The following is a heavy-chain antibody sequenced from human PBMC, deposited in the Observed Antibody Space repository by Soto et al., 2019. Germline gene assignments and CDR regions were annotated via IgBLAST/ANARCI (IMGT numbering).Heavy chain of an antibody. D-gene: IGHD1-26*01. CDR1: GGTFSSDA. CDR3: ARDVGVVGATAFDY. Sequence: QVQLVQSGAEVKKPGSSVKVSCKASGGTFSSDAISWVRQAPGQGLEWMGGIITIFGTANYAQKFKGRVTITADESTSTAYMELRSLRSEDTAVYYCARDVGVVGATAFDYWGQGTLVTVSS. CDR2: IITIFGTA. J-gene: IGHJ4*02. V-gene: IGHV1-69*12.